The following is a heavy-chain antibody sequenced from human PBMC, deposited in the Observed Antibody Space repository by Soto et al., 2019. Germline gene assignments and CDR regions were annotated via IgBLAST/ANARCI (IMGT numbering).Heavy chain of an antibody. D-gene: IGHD4-17*01. Sequence: SETLSLTCTVSGGSISSYYWSWIRQPPGKGLEWIGYIYYSGSTNYNPSLKSRVTISVDTSKNQFSLKLSSVTAADTAVYYCARVRDYGDSPLDYWGQGTLVTVSS. CDR3: ARVRDYGDSPLDY. V-gene: IGHV4-59*01. J-gene: IGHJ4*02. CDR1: GGSISSYY. CDR2: IYYSGST.